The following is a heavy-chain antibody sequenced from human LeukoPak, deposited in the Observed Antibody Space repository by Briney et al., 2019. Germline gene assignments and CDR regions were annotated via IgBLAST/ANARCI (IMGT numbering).Heavy chain of an antibody. J-gene: IGHJ4*02. CDR3: AKMNYFFQSGYPMV. CDR1: GYTFTSYD. Sequence: GASVTLSCTASGYTFTSYDINWVRQAPGQGLEWMGWMNTSTGNTAHAQKFKGRVTMTRDTSISTAYMQLSSLRSDDTAVYYCAKMNYFFQSGYPMVWGQGTLVTVSS. V-gene: IGHV1-8*01. CDR2: MNTSTGNT. D-gene: IGHD3-3*01.